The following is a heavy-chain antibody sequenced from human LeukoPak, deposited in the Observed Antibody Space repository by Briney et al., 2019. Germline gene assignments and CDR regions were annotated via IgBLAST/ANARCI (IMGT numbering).Heavy chain of an antibody. D-gene: IGHD3-16*02. Sequence: SQTLLLTCAISGESVSSNNAAWTWIRQSPSRGLEWLGRTYYRSKWFNDYAVSVKSRITINPDTSKNQFFLQLNSVTPEDTAVYYCAREYLGGYLIYWGQGTLVTVSS. V-gene: IGHV6-1*01. CDR2: TYYRSKWFN. CDR3: AREYLGGYLIY. J-gene: IGHJ4*02. CDR1: GESVSSNNAA.